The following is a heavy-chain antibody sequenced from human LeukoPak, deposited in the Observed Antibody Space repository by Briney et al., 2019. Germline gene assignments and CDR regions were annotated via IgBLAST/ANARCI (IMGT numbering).Heavy chain of an antibody. D-gene: IGHD3-22*01. V-gene: IGHV3-7*01. Sequence: GGSLRLSCAASGFTFSSYWMSWVRQAPGKGLEWVANIKQDGSEKYYADSVKGRFTISRDNSKNTLYLQMNSLRAEDTAVYYCAKDVGITMIDPFEWHWGQGTLVTVSS. CDR3: AKDVGITMIDPFEWH. CDR1: GFTFSSYW. J-gene: IGHJ1*01. CDR2: IKQDGSEK.